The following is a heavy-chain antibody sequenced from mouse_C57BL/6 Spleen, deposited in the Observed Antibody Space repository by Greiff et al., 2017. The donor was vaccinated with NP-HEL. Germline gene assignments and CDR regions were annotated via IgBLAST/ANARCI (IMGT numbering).Heavy chain of an antibody. Sequence: EVHLVESGGDLVKPGGSLKLSCAASGFTFSSYGMSWVRQTPDKRLEWVATISSGGSYTYYPDSVKGRFTISRDNAKNTLYLQMSSLKSEDTAMYYCARLQLGRYFDYWGQGTTLTVSS. V-gene: IGHV5-6*01. CDR1: GFTFSSYG. CDR3: ARLQLGRYFDY. D-gene: IGHD4-1*02. J-gene: IGHJ2*01. CDR2: ISSGGSYT.